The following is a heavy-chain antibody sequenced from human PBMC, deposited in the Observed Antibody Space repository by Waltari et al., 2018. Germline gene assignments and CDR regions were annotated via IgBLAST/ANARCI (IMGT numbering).Heavy chain of an antibody. CDR2: FDPEDGET. Sequence: QVQLVQSGAEVKKPGASVKVSCKVSGYTLTELSMHWVRPAPGKGLEWMGGFDPEDGETIYAQKFQGRVTMTEDTSTDTAYMELSSLRSEDTAVYYCATAEPHERVNERAFDIWGQGTMVTVSS. J-gene: IGHJ3*02. CDR1: GYTLTELS. D-gene: IGHD1-1*01. V-gene: IGHV1-24*01. CDR3: ATAEPHERVNERAFDI.